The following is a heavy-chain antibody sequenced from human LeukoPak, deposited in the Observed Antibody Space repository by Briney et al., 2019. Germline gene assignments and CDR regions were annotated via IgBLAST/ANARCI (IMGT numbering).Heavy chain of an antibody. CDR2: ISYDGSNK. D-gene: IGHD2-21*02. V-gene: IGHV3-30-3*01. CDR3: ARDVVVTAIRGYYFDY. J-gene: IGHJ4*02. Sequence: GGSLRLSCAASGFTFSSYAMHWVRQAPGKGLEWVAVISYDGSNKYYADSVKGRFTISRDNSKNTLYLQMNSLRAEDTAVYYCARDVVVTAIRGYYFDYWGQGTLVTVSS. CDR1: GFTFSSYA.